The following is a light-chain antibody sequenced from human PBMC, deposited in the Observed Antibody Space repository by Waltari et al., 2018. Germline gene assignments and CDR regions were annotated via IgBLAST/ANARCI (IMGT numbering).Light chain of an antibody. Sequence: EIVLTQSPGTLSLSLGERAPLSCRASQSISSSYLAWYQQKSGQAPRLLIYGASSRATGIPDRISGGGSGTDFTLTISRLEPEDFAVYFCQQYASPPLTFGGGTKVEIK. J-gene: IGKJ4*01. CDR1: QSISSSY. V-gene: IGKV3-20*01. CDR3: QQYASPPLT. CDR2: GAS.